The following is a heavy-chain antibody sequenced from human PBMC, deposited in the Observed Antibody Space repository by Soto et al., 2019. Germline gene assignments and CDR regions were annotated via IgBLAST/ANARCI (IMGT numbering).Heavy chain of an antibody. Sequence: GASVKVSCEASGGSFSSYAISWVRQAPGQGLEWMGWISAYNGNTNYAQKLQGRVTMTTDTSTSTAYMELRSLRSDDTAVYYCVVAAHPSYFAYWGQGTLVPVSS. D-gene: IGHD2-15*01. J-gene: IGHJ4*02. CDR2: ISAYNGNT. V-gene: IGHV1-18*01. CDR3: VVAAHPSYFAY. CDR1: GGSFSSYA.